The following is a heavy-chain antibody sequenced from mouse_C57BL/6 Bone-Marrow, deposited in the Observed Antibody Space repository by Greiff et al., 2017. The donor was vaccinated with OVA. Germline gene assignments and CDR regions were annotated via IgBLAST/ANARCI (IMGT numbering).Heavy chain of an antibody. CDR1: GYTFTDYY. J-gene: IGHJ4*01. Sequence: EVQLQQSGPELVKPGASVKISCKASGYTFTDYYMNWVKQSHGKSLEWIGDFIPNNGGTSYNQKFKGKATLTVDKSSSTAYMELRSLTSEDSAVYYCARSETDYWGQGTSVTVSS. V-gene: IGHV1-26*01. CDR3: ARSETDY. CDR2: FIPNNGGT.